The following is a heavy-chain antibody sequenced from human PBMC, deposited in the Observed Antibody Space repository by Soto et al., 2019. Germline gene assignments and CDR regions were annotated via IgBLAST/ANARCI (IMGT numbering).Heavy chain of an antibody. CDR2: IYHSGST. D-gene: IGHD1-26*01. CDR1: GSSISSSNW. V-gene: IGHV4-4*02. CDR3: ARGRSCLNYYYYGMDV. Sequence: SETLSLTCAVSGSSISSSNWWSWVRQPPGKGLEWIGEIYHSGSTNYNPSLKSRVTISVDKSKNQFSLKLSSVTPADTAVYYCARGRSCLNYYYYGMDVWGQGTTVTVSS. J-gene: IGHJ6*02.